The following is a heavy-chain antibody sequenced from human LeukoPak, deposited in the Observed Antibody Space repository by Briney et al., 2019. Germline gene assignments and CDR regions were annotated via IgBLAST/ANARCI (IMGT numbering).Heavy chain of an antibody. V-gene: IGHV6-1*01. Sequence: SQTLSLTCAISGDSVSSNSAAWNWIRQSPSRGLEWLGRTYYRSKWYNDYAVSMRSRVSINPDTSKNQFSLQLNSVTAADTAVYYCARDQESIAARWSGNWFDPWGQGTLVTVSS. CDR2: TYYRSKWYN. J-gene: IGHJ5*02. CDR1: GDSVSSNSAA. CDR3: ARDQESIAARWSGNWFDP. D-gene: IGHD6-6*01.